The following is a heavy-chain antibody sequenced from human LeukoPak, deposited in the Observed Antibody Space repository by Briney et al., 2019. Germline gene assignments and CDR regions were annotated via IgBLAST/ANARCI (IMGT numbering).Heavy chain of an antibody. V-gene: IGHV4-59*01. Sequence: PSETLSLTXTVSGGSISSYYWSWIRQPPGKGLEWIGYIYYSGSTNYNPSLKSRVTISVDTSKNQFSLKLSSVTAADTAVYYCARGGGGYYYDSSGYPPLDYWGPGTLVTVSS. J-gene: IGHJ4*02. D-gene: IGHD3-22*01. CDR2: IYYSGST. CDR1: GGSISSYY. CDR3: ARGGGGYYYDSSGYPPLDY.